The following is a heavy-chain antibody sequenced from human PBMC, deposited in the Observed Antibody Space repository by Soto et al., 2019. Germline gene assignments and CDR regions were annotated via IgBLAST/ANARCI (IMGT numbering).Heavy chain of an antibody. D-gene: IGHD3-16*01. CDR3: ARPRFSRGAYYYGLDV. J-gene: IGHJ6*02. CDR1: GYSFTSYW. Sequence: GESLKISCKGSGYSFTSYWIGWVRQMPGKGLEWMGIIYPGDSDTRYSPSFQGQVTISADKSISTAYLQWSSLQASDTAMYYCARPRFSRGAYYYGLDVWGQGTTVTVSS. V-gene: IGHV5-51*01. CDR2: IYPGDSDT.